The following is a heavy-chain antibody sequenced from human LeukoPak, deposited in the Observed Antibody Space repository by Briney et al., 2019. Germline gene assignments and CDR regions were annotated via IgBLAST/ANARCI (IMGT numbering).Heavy chain of an antibody. J-gene: IGHJ6*03. CDR1: GGSFSGYY. CDR2: INHSGST. Sequence: SETLSLTCAVYGGSFSGYYWSWIRQPPGKGLEWIGEINHSGSTNYNPSLKSRVTVSVETSKNQFSLKLSSLTAADTAVYYCARVGNYYYYYMDVWGKGTTVTVSS. V-gene: IGHV4-34*01. D-gene: IGHD7-27*01. CDR3: ARVGNYYYYYMDV.